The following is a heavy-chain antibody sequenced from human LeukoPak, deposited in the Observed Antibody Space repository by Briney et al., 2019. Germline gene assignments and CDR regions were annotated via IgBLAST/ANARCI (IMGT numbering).Heavy chain of an antibody. CDR1: GYTFTSYG. CDR3: ARSGDYVYFQH. V-gene: IGHV1-18*01. Sequence: GASVKVSCKASGYTFTSYGISWVRQAPGQGLEWMGWISAYSGNTNYAQKLQGRVTMTTDTSTSTAYMELRSLRSDDAAAYYCARSGDYVYFQHWGQGTLVTVSS. D-gene: IGHD4-17*01. J-gene: IGHJ1*01. CDR2: ISAYSGNT.